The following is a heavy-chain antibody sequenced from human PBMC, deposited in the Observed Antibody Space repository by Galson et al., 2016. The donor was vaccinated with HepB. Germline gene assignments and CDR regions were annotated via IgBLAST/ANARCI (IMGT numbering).Heavy chain of an antibody. D-gene: IGHD2-21*01. Sequence: SLRLSCAASGFSIDDTYMSWVRQAPGKGMEWVSVIYLGGKTYYADSVKGRFTISRDNSKNTVYLQMNSLRGEDTAVYYCARIPDCWSQGTQVTVSS. V-gene: IGHV3-53*01. CDR2: IYLGGKT. J-gene: IGHJ4*02. CDR3: ARIPDC. CDR1: GFSIDDTY.